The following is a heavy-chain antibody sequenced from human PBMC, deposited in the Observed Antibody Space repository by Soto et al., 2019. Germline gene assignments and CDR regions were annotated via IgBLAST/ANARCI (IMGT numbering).Heavy chain of an antibody. CDR1: GYTFTSYG. CDR3: AREPSTSFFGVGGAIDY. D-gene: IGHD6-6*01. V-gene: IGHV1-18*01. Sequence: ASVKVSCKASGYTFTSYGISWVRQAPGQGLEWMGWISAYNGNTNYAQKLQGRVTMTTDTSTSTAYMELRSLRSDDTAVYYCAREPSTSFFGVGGAIDYWGQGTLVTVSS. J-gene: IGHJ4*02. CDR2: ISAYNGNT.